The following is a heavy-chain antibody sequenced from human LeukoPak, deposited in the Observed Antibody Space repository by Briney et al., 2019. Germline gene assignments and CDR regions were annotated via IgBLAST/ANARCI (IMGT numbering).Heavy chain of an antibody. CDR2: IYSGGST. D-gene: IGHD3-22*01. Sequence: PGGSLRLSCAASGFTFSSYSMNWVRQAPGKGLEWVSVIYSGGSTYYADSVKGRFTISRDNSKNTLYLQMNSLRAEDTAVYYCARLPLDDSSGYYYYFDYWGQGTLVTVSS. J-gene: IGHJ4*02. V-gene: IGHV3-53*01. CDR1: GFTFSSYS. CDR3: ARLPLDDSSGYYYYFDY.